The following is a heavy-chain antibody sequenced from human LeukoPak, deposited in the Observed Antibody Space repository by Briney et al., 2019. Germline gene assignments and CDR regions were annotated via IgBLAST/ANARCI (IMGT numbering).Heavy chain of an antibody. CDR1: GFTFSTYD. CDR2: ISPSGGNT. J-gene: IGHJ4*02. CDR3: AKGARNTAPDY. Sequence: GGSLRLSCTASGFTFSTYDMSWVRQAPGKGLEWVSSISPSGGNTYYADPVKGRFTISRDNSKNTVYLQMNSLTAEDTAVYYCAKGARNTAPDYWGQGTLVTVSS. D-gene: IGHD5-18*01. V-gene: IGHV3-23*01.